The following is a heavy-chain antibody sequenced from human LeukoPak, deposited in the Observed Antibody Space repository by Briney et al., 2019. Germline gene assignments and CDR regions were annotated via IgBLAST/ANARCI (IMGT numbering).Heavy chain of an antibody. Sequence: PSETLSLTCTVSGDSITSSYWSWIRQPPGKGLEWIGYVHYSGSTNYNPSLKSRVTISVDTSKNQFSLNLTSVAAADTAVYYCARVFQYGSRTYVGVAFDIWGQGTMATVSS. V-gene: IGHV4-59*01. J-gene: IGHJ3*02. CDR3: ARVFQYGSRTYVGVAFDI. CDR2: VHYSGST. D-gene: IGHD3-10*01. CDR1: GDSITSSY.